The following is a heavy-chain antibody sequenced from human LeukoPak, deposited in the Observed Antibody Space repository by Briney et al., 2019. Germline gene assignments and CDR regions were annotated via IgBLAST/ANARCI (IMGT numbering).Heavy chain of an antibody. D-gene: IGHD2-21*01. CDR3: AKDVPAAYFDY. CDR2: IYSGGST. V-gene: IGHV3-NL1*01. Sequence: GGSLRLSCAASEFTFTSYGMHWVRQAPGKGLEWVSVIYSGGSTYYADSVKGRFTISRDNSKNTLYLQMNSLRADDTAVYYCAKDVPAAYFDYWGQGTLVTVSS. J-gene: IGHJ4*02. CDR1: EFTFTSYG.